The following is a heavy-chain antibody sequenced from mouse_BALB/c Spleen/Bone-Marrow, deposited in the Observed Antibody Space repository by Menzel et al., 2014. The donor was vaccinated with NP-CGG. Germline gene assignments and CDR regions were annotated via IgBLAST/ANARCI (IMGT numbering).Heavy chain of an antibody. CDR3: ATYYYGCYFDY. D-gene: IGHD1-2*01. V-gene: IGHV14-3*02. Sequence: EVKLMESGAELVKPGASVKLSCTASGFNIKDTYMHWVKQRPEQGLEWIGRIDPANGNTKYDPKFQGKATITADTSSNTAYLQLSSLTSEDTAVYYCATYYYGCYFDYWGQGTTLTVSS. CDR2: IDPANGNT. CDR1: GFNIKDTY. J-gene: IGHJ2*01.